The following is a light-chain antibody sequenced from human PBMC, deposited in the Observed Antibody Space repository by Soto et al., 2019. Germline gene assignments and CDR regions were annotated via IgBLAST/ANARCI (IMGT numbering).Light chain of an antibody. J-gene: IGKJ5*01. CDR2: GAS. V-gene: IGKV3-15*01. Sequence: EIVMTQSPGTLSVSPGERVTFSCRASQSVSSNLAWYQQKPGQTPRLLIYGASTRATGIPARFSGSGSGTEFTLAISSLQSEDFAVYYCQQYDKWPPITFGQGTRLEIK. CDR3: QQYDKWPPIT. CDR1: QSVSSN.